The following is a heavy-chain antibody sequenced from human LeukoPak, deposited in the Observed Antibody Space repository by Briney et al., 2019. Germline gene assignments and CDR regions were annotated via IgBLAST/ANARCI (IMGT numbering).Heavy chain of an antibody. CDR2: IYSGGST. CDR3: AREVYGDYPYLSLEYYFDY. Sequence: GGSLRLSCAASGFTVSSIYMSWVRQAPGKGLEWVSVIYSGGSTYSADSVKGRFTISRDNSKNTLYLQMNSLRAEDTAVYYCAREVYGDYPYLSLEYYFDYWGQGTLVTVSS. V-gene: IGHV3-53*01. J-gene: IGHJ4*02. CDR1: GFTVSSIY. D-gene: IGHD4-17*01.